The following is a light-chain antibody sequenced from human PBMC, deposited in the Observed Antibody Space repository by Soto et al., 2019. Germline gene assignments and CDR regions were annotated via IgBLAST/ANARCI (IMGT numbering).Light chain of an antibody. CDR1: QDISTW. Sequence: DIQITQSPSTLSASVGDRVTITCRASQDISTWLAWYQQKPGRAPKLLIYAASSLESGVPQRFSGSGSGTEFTLTISSLQTDDFSTYYCQQYHSYWTFGQGTKVDNK. CDR3: QQYHSYWT. V-gene: IGKV1-5*01. CDR2: AAS. J-gene: IGKJ1*01.